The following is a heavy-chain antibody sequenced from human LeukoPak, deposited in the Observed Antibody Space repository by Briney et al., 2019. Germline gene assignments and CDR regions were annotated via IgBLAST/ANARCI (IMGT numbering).Heavy chain of an antibody. Sequence: SETLSLTCTVSGGSISSSSYYWGWIRQPPGKGLEWIGSIYYSGSTYYNPSLKSRVTISVDTSKNQFSLKLSSVTAADTAVYYCARGLHDLWRGHMGYWGQGTLVTVSS. J-gene: IGHJ4*02. CDR3: ARGLHDLWRGHMGY. V-gene: IGHV4-39*01. CDR2: IYYSGST. CDR1: GGSISSSSYY. D-gene: IGHD3-3*01.